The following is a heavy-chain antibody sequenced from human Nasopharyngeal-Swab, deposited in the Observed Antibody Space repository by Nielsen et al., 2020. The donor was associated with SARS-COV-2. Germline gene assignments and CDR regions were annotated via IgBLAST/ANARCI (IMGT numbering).Heavy chain of an antibody. D-gene: IGHD5-12*01. V-gene: IGHV4-39*01. CDR1: GGSISSSSYY. CDR2: IYYSGST. CDR3: ARLSGYSGYDERAFDY. J-gene: IGHJ4*02. Sequence: SETLSLTCTVSGGSISSSSYYWGWIRQPPGKGLEWIGSIYYSGSTYYNPSLKSRVTISVDTSKNQFSLKLSSVTAADTAVYYCARLSGYSGYDERAFDYWGQGTLVTVS.